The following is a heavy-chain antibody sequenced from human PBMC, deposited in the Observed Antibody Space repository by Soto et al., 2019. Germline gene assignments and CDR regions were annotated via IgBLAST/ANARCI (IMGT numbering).Heavy chain of an antibody. CDR1: GGSISSGGYY. J-gene: IGHJ5*02. CDR3: ARNIGSPGWFDP. V-gene: IGHV4-31*03. D-gene: IGHD3-10*01. Sequence: SETLSLTCTVSGGSISSGGYYWSWIRQHPGKGLEWIGYIYYSGSTYYNPSLKSRVTISVDTSKNQFALKLSSVTAADTAVYYCARNIGSPGWFDPWGQGTLVTVSS. CDR2: IYYSGST.